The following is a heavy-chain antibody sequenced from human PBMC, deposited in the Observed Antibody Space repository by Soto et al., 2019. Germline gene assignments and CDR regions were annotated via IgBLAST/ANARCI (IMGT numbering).Heavy chain of an antibody. CDR1: GGTFSSYA. D-gene: IGHD5-12*01. Sequence: QVQLVQSGAEVKKPGFSVKVSCKASGGTFSSYAISWVRQAPGQGLEWMGGIIPIFGTANYAQKFQGRVTITANESTSTAYMELSSLRSEDTAVYYCARDGAAYSGYDLGWFDPWGQGTLVTVSS. V-gene: IGHV1-69*12. J-gene: IGHJ5*02. CDR2: IIPIFGTA. CDR3: ARDGAAYSGYDLGWFDP.